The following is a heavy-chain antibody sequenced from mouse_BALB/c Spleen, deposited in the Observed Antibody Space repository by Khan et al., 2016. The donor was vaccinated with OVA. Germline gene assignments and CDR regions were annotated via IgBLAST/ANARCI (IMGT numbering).Heavy chain of an antibody. CDR1: GFTFIDYG. J-gene: IGHJ3*01. CDR3: ARGGFAY. V-gene: IGHV5-15*02. Sequence: EVELVESGGDLVQPGGSRKLSCAASGFTFIDYGMAWVRQTPGKGPEWIAFISSVAYSIYYADTVTGRFTISRENAKNNLYLEMSSLRSDDTAMYYCARGGFAYWGQGTLVTVSA. CDR2: ISSVAYSI.